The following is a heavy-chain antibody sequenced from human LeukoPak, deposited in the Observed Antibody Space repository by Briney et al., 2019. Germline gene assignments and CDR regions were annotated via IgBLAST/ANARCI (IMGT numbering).Heavy chain of an antibody. CDR3: ASYVWGSYFGPKRFDY. Sequence: PSETLSLTCTVSGGSISSSSYYWGWIRQPPGKGLEWIGSIYYSGSTYYNPSHKSRVTISVDTSKNQFSLKLSSVTAADTAVYYCASYVWGSYFGPKRFDYWGQGTLVTVSS. CDR1: GGSISSSSYY. D-gene: IGHD3-16*01. CDR2: IYYSGST. V-gene: IGHV4-39*01. J-gene: IGHJ4*02.